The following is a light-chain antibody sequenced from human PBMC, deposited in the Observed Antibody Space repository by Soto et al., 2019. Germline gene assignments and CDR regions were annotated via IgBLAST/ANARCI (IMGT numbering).Light chain of an antibody. Sequence: DIQMTQSPSSLSASVGDRVTITCRASQRISTNLSWYQKKPGKAPKLLISGASSLQSGVPSRFSGSGSGTDFSLTISSLQPEDFAIYFCQQSYITLYSFGQGTNLEIK. CDR3: QQSYITLYS. CDR1: QRISTN. CDR2: GAS. J-gene: IGKJ2*03. V-gene: IGKV1-39*01.